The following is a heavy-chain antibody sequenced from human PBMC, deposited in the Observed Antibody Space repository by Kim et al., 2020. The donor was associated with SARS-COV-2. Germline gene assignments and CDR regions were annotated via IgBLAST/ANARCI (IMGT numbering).Heavy chain of an antibody. CDR1: GFTVSSNY. CDR2: IYSGGST. V-gene: IGHV3-53*01. D-gene: IGHD3-10*01. Sequence: GGSLRLSCAASGFTVSSNYMSWVRQAPGKGLEWVSVIYSGGSTYYADSVKGRFTISRDNSKNTLYLQMNSLRAEDTAVYYCARAGYYGSGSYYYGMDVWGQGTTVTVSS. J-gene: IGHJ6*02. CDR3: ARAGYYGSGSYYYGMDV.